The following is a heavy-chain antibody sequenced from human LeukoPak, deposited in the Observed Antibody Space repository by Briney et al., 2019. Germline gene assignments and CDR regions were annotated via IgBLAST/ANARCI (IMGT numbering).Heavy chain of an antibody. CDR2: IIGSGGST. V-gene: IGHV3-23*01. D-gene: IGHD6-13*01. CDR1: GFTFSSYA. CDR3: ARQPISGSSTWYFDC. Sequence: PGGSLRLSCAASGFTFSSYAMSWVRQAPGKGLEWVSVIIGSGGSTFHADSVKGRSTISRDNSKNTLYLQMNSLRAEDTAVYYCARQPISGSSTWYFDCWGQGTLVTVSS. J-gene: IGHJ4*02.